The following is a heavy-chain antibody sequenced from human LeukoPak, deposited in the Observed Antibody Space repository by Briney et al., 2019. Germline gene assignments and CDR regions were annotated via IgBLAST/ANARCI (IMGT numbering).Heavy chain of an antibody. CDR2: ISGSGGST. CDR3: AKRHCRGGSCYSDSYYLDV. J-gene: IGHJ6*03. V-gene: IGHV3-23*01. CDR1: GFTFSSYA. Sequence: PGGSLRLSCAASGFTFSSYAMSWVRQAPGKGLEWVSAISGSGGSTYYADSVKGRFTISRDNSKNTLYLQMSSLRVEDTALYYCAKRHCRGGSCYSDSYYLDVWGKGTTVTVSS. D-gene: IGHD2-15*01.